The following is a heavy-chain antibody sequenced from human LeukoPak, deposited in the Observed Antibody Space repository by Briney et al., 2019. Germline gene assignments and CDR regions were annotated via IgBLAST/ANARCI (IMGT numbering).Heavy chain of an antibody. Sequence: ASVKLSCKASGYTFTSYGISWVRQAPGQGLEWMGWISAYNGNTNYAEKLQGRVTMTTDTSTSTAYMELRSLRSDDTAVYYCARDVGYSSSWSEYFQHWGQGTLVTVSS. CDR3: ARDVGYSSSWSEYFQH. V-gene: IGHV1-18*01. CDR2: ISAYNGNT. D-gene: IGHD6-13*01. J-gene: IGHJ1*01. CDR1: GYTFTSYG.